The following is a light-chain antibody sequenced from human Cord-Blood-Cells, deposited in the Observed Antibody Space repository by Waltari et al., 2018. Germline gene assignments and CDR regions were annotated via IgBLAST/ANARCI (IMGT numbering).Light chain of an antibody. J-gene: IGKJ1*01. CDR2: AAS. CDR3: QQSYSTPPT. Sequence: DIQMPQSQSYLSASVVDRVDVTCRASQSISRYLNWYQQKPGKAPKLLIYAASSLQSGVPSRFSGSGSGTDFTLTISSLQPEDFATYYCQQSYSTPPTFGQGTKVEIK. CDR1: QSISRY. V-gene: IGKV1-39*01.